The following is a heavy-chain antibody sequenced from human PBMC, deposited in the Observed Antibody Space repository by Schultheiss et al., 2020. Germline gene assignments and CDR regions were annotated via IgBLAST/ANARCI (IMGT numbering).Heavy chain of an antibody. J-gene: IGHJ4*02. V-gene: IGHV1-2*02. CDR2: INPQSGDT. D-gene: IGHD5-24*01. CDR1: GYTFTSYD. CDR3: ARGGLFDAYKPFDY. Sequence: ASVKVSCKASGYTFTSYDINWVRQATGQGLEWMGWINPQSGDTSYTQKFQGRVTLTREASISTAYMELIRLTSDDTAVYYCARGGLFDAYKPFDYWGQGTLVTVSS.